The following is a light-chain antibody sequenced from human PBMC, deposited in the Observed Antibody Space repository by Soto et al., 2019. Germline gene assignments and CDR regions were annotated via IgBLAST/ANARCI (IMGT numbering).Light chain of an antibody. Sequence: IPMAQSPSSLSGSXGDRVTVDSRARPDIGNSLCGYQQKLGKAPKIXXYDASYLEAGAPSRFSGSGSGTAFTSPISSLQPEDFATYYRQQHDSLPLTFGGGTKVDIK. CDR1: PDIGNS. V-gene: IGKV1-33*01. CDR2: DAS. CDR3: QQHDSLPLT. J-gene: IGKJ4*02.